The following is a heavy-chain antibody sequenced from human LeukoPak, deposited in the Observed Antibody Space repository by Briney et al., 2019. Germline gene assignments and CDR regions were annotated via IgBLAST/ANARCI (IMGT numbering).Heavy chain of an antibody. CDR1: GFTVSSKY. CDR3: ATSSSWDYGMDV. D-gene: IGHD6-13*01. Sequence: GGSLRLSCAAFGFTVSSKYMSWVRQAPGKGLEWVSVIYSGGSTYYADSVKGRFTISRDNSKNTLYLQMNSLRAEDTAVYHCATSSSWDYGMDVWGQGTTVTVSS. J-gene: IGHJ6*02. V-gene: IGHV3-53*01. CDR2: IYSGGST.